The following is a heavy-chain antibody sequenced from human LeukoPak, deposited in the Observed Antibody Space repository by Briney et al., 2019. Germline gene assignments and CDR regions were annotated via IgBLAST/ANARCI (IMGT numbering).Heavy chain of an antibody. D-gene: IGHD3-3*01. CDR3: ASPYYDFWSGYYGPSDFDY. J-gene: IGHJ4*02. CDR2: ISYDGNNK. V-gene: IGHV3-30-3*01. CDR1: GFTFSNYA. Sequence: GGSLRLSCAASGFTFSNYAMHWVRQAPGKGLEWVAVISYDGNNKYYADSVKGRFTISRDNSKNTLYLQMNSLRAEDTAVYYCASPYYDFWSGYYGPSDFDYWGQGTLVTVFS.